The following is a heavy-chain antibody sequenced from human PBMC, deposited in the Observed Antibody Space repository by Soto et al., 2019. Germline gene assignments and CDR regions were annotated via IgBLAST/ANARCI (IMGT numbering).Heavy chain of an antibody. CDR2: INQSGTT. V-gene: IGHV4-34*01. J-gene: IGHJ6*02. CDR3: AGLKSYYYYRGVDV. Sequence: QVQLFQWGAGLLKPSETLSLRCTVSGGSFNDYYWTWVRQPPGKGLEWIGEINQSGTTNYNPSLKSRVTISLDTSKSQFSLNLTSVTAADTALYYCAGLKSYYYYRGVDVWGQGTTVTVSS. CDR1: GGSFNDYY.